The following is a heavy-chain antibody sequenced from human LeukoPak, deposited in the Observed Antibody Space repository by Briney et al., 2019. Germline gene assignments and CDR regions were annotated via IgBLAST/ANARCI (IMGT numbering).Heavy chain of an antibody. CDR3: ARDQGEMATIGYNLDYYYYMDV. D-gene: IGHD5-12*01. CDR2: MNPNSGNT. V-gene: IGHV1-8*03. CDR1: GYTFTSYD. J-gene: IGHJ6*03. Sequence: ASVKVSCKASGYTFTSYDINWVRQATGQGLEWTGWMNPNSGNTGYAQKFQGRVTITRNTSISTAYMELSSLRSEDTAVYYCARDQGEMATIGYNLDYYYYMDVWGKGTTVTVSS.